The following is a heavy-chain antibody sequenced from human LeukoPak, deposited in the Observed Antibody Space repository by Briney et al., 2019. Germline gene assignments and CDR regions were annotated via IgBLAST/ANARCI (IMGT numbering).Heavy chain of an antibody. J-gene: IGHJ6*04. CDR2: ISSSGSTI. D-gene: IGHD2-2*02. CDR3: ARDLGYCTSTSRYSLYGMDV. V-gene: IGHV3-48*03. Sequence: GGSLRLSCAASGFTFSSYEMNWVRQAPGKGLEWVSYISSSGSTIHYADSVKGRFTISRDNAENSLYLQMNSLRAEDTAVYYCARDLGYCTSTSRYSLYGMDVWGKGTTVTVSS. CDR1: GFTFSSYE.